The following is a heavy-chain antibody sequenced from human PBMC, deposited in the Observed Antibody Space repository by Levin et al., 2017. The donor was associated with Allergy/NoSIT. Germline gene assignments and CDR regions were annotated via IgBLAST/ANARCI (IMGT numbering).Heavy chain of an antibody. CDR3: ARGPRGGLYTAMVKRFDY. CDR1: GGSFSGYY. Sequence: KTGGSLRLSCAVYGGSFSGYYWSWIRQPPGKGLEWIGEINHSGSTKYNPSLKSRVTISVDTSKNQFSLKLSSVTAADTAVYYCARGPRGGLYTAMVKRFDYWGQGTLVTVSS. J-gene: IGHJ4*02. V-gene: IGHV4-34*01. D-gene: IGHD5-18*01. CDR2: INHSGST.